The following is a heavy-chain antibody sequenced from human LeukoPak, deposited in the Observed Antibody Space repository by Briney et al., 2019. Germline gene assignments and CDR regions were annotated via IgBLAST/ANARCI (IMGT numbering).Heavy chain of an antibody. Sequence: SQTLSLTCTVSGGPISSGGYYWSWIRPHPGKGLEWIGYIYYSGSTYCNPSLKSRVTISVDTSKNQFSLKLSSVTAADTAVYYCARKVVPAAELYNWFDPWGQGTLVTVSS. CDR1: GGPISSGGYY. CDR2: IYYSGST. D-gene: IGHD2-2*01. CDR3: ARKVVPAAELYNWFDP. V-gene: IGHV4-31*03. J-gene: IGHJ5*02.